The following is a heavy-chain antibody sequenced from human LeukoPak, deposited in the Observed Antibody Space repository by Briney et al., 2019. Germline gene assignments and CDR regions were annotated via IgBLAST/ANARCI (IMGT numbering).Heavy chain of an antibody. CDR1: GFTFSSPW. V-gene: IGHV3-74*01. D-gene: IGHD3-16*02. J-gene: IGHJ4*02. CDR2: INSDGGAT. CDR3: ARGTAGYHSSYFDY. Sequence: GGSLRLSCAASGFTFSSPWMHWVRQAPGKGLVWVSRINSDGGATAYADSVKGRFTISRDNAENTLYLQMNSLRAEDTAVYYCARGTAGYHSSYFDYWGQGTLVTVSS.